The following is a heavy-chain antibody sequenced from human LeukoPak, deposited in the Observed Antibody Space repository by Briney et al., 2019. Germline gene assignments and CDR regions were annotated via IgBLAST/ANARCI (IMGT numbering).Heavy chain of an antibody. D-gene: IGHD4-17*01. J-gene: IGHJ4*02. Sequence: GGSLRLSCVASGFTFSSYGMHWVRQAPGKGLEWVAVISYDGSNKYYADSVKGRFTISRDNSKNTLYLQMNSLRAEDTAVYYCARAPHHNGDPDYWGQGTLVTVSS. V-gene: IGHV3-30*03. CDR1: GFTFSSYG. CDR2: ISYDGSNK. CDR3: ARAPHHNGDPDY.